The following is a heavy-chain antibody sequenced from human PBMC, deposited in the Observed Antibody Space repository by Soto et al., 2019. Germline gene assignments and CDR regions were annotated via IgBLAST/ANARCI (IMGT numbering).Heavy chain of an antibody. CDR1: GDSISSTNW. CDR3: ARVSGSYYYGMDV. CDR2: IYHSGST. Sequence: QVQLQESGPGLVKPSGTLSLTCAVSGDSISSTNWWSWVRQPPGKGLEWIGEIYHSGSTNYNPSLKSRVTISVDKSKNQFTLKLSSVTAADTAVYYCARVSGSYYYGMDVWGQGTTVTVSS. J-gene: IGHJ6*02. V-gene: IGHV4-4*02.